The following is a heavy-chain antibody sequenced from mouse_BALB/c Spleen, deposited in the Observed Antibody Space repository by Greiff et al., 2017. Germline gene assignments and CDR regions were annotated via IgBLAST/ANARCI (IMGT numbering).Heavy chain of an antibody. CDR2: INPGSGGT. Sequence: VQLHQSGAELVRPGTSVKVSCKASGYAFTNYLIEWVKQRPGQGLEWIGVINPGSGGTNYNEKFKGKATLTADKSSSTAYMQLSSLTSDDSAVYFCASMVTTYWGQGTLVTVSA. V-gene: IGHV1-54*01. D-gene: IGHD2-1*01. J-gene: IGHJ3*01. CDR3: ASMVTTY. CDR1: GYAFTNYL.